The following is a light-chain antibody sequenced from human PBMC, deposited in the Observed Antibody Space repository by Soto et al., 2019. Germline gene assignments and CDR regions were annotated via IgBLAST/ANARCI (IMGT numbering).Light chain of an antibody. CDR2: EVT. Sequence: QSALAQPPSASGSPGQSGTISCSGTSSDVGDNYVSWYQQHLGKAPKLIIYEVTLRPSGVPDRFSGSKSGNTASLTVSGLQADDEADYHCSSYAGSNPFVFGTGTKLTVL. V-gene: IGLV2-8*01. J-gene: IGLJ1*01. CDR1: SSDVGDNY. CDR3: SSYAGSNPFV.